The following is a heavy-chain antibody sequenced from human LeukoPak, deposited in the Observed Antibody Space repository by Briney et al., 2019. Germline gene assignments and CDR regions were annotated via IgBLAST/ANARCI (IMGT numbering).Heavy chain of an antibody. V-gene: IGHV3-33*01. Sequence: PGRSLRLSRAASGFTFSSYGMHWVRQAPGKGLEWVAVIWYDGSNKYYADSVKGRFTISRDNSKNTLYLQMNSLRAEDTAVYYCATFEYSSSVKGPEYYGMDVWGQGTTVTVSS. CDR2: IWYDGSNK. J-gene: IGHJ6*02. CDR1: GFTFSSYG. D-gene: IGHD6-6*01. CDR3: ATFEYSSSVKGPEYYGMDV.